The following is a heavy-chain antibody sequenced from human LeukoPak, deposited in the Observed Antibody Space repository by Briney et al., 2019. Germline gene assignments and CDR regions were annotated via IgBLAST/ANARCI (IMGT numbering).Heavy chain of an antibody. Sequence: PGGSLRLSCAASGFTFSSYSMNWVRQAPGKGLEWVSSISSSSSYIYYADSVKGRFTISRDNAKNSLYLQMNSLRAEDTAVYYCARDALKREWLVLDYWGQGTLVTVSS. D-gene: IGHD6-19*01. V-gene: IGHV3-21*01. CDR3: ARDALKREWLVLDY. CDR2: ISSSSSYI. CDR1: GFTFSSYS. J-gene: IGHJ4*02.